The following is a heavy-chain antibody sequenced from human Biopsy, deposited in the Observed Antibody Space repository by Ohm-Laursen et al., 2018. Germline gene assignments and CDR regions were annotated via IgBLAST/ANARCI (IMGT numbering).Heavy chain of an antibody. CDR1: GGSISSYY. CDR2: IYYSGST. Sequence: GTLSLTCTVSGGSISSYYWSWIRQPPGKGLEWIGYIYYSGSTNYNPSLKSRVTISIDTSKNQFSLNLSSVTAADTAVYYCARDSRGGHVDTTTITGKNFDFWGQGTLVIVSS. D-gene: IGHD5-18*01. V-gene: IGHV4-59*01. CDR3: ARDSRGGHVDTTTITGKNFDF. J-gene: IGHJ4*02.